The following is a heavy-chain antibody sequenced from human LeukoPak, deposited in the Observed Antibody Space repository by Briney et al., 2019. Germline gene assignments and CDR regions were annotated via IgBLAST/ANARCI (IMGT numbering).Heavy chain of an antibody. CDR1: GFTFSNYG. CDR3: ARPRGWERRWYFDL. Sequence: GSLRLSCAASGFTFSNYGMNWVRQAPGKGLEWVSSISGSGTYIYYADSMKGRFTISRDNAKNSLYLQMDSLRAEDTAVYYCARPRGWERRWYFDLWGRGTLVTVSS. J-gene: IGHJ2*01. D-gene: IGHD1-26*01. CDR2: ISGSGTYI. V-gene: IGHV3-21*01.